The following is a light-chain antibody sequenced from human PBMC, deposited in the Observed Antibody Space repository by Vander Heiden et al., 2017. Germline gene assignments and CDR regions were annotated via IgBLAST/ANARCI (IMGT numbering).Light chain of an antibody. CDR2: EVS. CDR3: SSYAGSNYV. CDR1: SSDVGGYNY. J-gene: IGLJ1*01. Sequence: QSALTQPPSASGSPGQSVTISCTGTSSDVGGYNYVSWYQQHPGKAPKLMIYEVSKRPSGVPDRFSGSKSGTTASLTVSGLQAEDEAYYYCSSYAGSNYVFGTGTKVTVL. V-gene: IGLV2-8*01.